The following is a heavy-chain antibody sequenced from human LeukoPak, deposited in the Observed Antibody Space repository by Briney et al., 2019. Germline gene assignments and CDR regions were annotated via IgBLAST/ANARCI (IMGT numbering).Heavy chain of an antibody. Sequence: GRSLRLSCAASGFTFSSYAMHWVRQAPGEGLEWVAVISYDGSNKYYADSVKGRFTISRDNSKNTLYLQMNSLRAEDTAVYYCARDLSSGWRPNYYYYYGMDVWGQGTTVTVSS. V-gene: IGHV3-30*04. D-gene: IGHD6-19*01. J-gene: IGHJ6*02. CDR3: ARDLSSGWRPNYYYYYGMDV. CDR1: GFTFSSYA. CDR2: ISYDGSNK.